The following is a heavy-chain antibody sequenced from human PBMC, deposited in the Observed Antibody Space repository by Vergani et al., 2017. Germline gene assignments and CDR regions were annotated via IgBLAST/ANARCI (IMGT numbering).Heavy chain of an antibody. CDR2: IWYDGSKE. CDR3: ARSSYCAHGVCDMTYYYSMDV. J-gene: IGHJ6*03. V-gene: IGHV3-33*08. CDR1: GFTFSTYD. Sequence: VRLVESGGGLVKPGGSLRLFCAASGFTFSTYDMHWVRQATGKGLEWVAFIWYDGSKEYYADSVKGRFTISRDNSKNTLYLQMNNLRAADTAVYYCARSSYCAHGVCDMTYYYSMDVWGKGTAVTVSS. D-gene: IGHD2-8*01.